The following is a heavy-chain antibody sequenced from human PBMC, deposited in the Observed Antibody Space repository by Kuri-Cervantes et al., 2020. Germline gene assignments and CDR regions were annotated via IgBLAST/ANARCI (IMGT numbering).Heavy chain of an antibody. J-gene: IGHJ4*02. D-gene: IGHD1-14*01. CDR1: GFTFSSYA. Sequence: GESLKISCAASGFTFSSYAMHWVRQAPGKGLEWVAVISYDGSNKYYADSVKGRFTISRDNSKNTLYLQMNSLRAEDTAVYYCARIKPPSNNDYWGQGTLVTVSS. CDR3: ARIKPPSNNDY. V-gene: IGHV3-30-3*01. CDR2: ISYDGSNK.